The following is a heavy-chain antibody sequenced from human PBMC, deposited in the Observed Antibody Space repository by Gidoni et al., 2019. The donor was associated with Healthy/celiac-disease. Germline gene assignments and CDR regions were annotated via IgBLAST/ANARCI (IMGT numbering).Heavy chain of an antibody. Sequence: QVQLQPWGAGLLKPSETLSLTCAVYGGSFSGYYWSWIRQPPGKGLEWIGEINHSGSTNYNPSLKSRVTISVDTSKNQFSLKLSSVTAADTAVYYCARGYCSSTSCYKPLRYFDLWGRGTLVTVSS. CDR3: ARGYCSSTSCYKPLRYFDL. V-gene: IGHV4-34*01. D-gene: IGHD2-2*01. CDR2: INHSGST. J-gene: IGHJ2*01. CDR1: GGSFSGYY.